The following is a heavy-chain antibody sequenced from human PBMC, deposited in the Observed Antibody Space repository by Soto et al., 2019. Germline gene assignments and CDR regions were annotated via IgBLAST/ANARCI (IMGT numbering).Heavy chain of an antibody. CDR3: ARDKTFGGTIRSAFDS. CDR2: IWYDASHK. D-gene: IGHD3-16*01. Sequence: QVQVVESGGGVVQPGTSLRLSCAASGFTFNNYGMHWVRQAPGKGLEWVAVIWYDASHKYYADSVKGRFTISRDNSKNTLYLQMSSLRGEDTAVYYCARDKTFGGTIRSAFDSWGQGTLVTVSS. V-gene: IGHV3-33*01. J-gene: IGHJ4*02. CDR1: GFTFNNYG.